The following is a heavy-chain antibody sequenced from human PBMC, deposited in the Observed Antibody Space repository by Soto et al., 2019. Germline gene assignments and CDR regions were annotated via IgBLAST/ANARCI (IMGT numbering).Heavy chain of an antibody. D-gene: IGHD2-21*01. CDR3: AGTNVVGNGSHAGAFDY. CDR2: IYYSGST. V-gene: IGHV4-39*01. CDR1: GGSISSSSYY. J-gene: IGHJ4*02. Sequence: QLQLQESGPGLVKPSETLSLTCTVSGGSISSSSYYWGWIRQPPGKGLEWIGSIYYSGSTYYNPSLKSRVIHSVEPSKDQLFLKLRRVNGADQGVYFCAGTNVVGNGSHAGAFDYWCQGTLVTVSS.